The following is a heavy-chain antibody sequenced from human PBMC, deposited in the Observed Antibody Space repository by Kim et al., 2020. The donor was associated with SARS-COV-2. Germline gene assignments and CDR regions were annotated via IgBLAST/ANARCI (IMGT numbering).Heavy chain of an antibody. V-gene: IGHV4-39*01. J-gene: IGHJ4*02. Sequence: SETLSLTCTVSGGSISSSSYYWGWIRQPPGKGQDWIGSIYYSGSTYYNPYLKSRVTISVDTSKNQFSLKLSSVTAADTAVYYCARQIRGRVVATIVGYWGQGTQVTVSS. D-gene: IGHD5-12*01. CDR1: GGSISSSSYY. CDR2: IYYSGST. CDR3: ARQIRGRVVATIVGY.